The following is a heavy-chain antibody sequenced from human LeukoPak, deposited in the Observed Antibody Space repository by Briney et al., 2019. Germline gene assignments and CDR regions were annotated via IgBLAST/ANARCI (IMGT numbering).Heavy chain of an antibody. CDR2: ISAYNGNT. Sequence: ASVKVSCKASGYTFTSYGISWVRQAPGQGLEWMGWISAYNGNTNYAQKLQGRVTMTTDTSTSTAYMELRSLRSDDTAVYYCARDVRGYCSSTSCHLDWFDPWGQGTLVTVSS. D-gene: IGHD2-2*01. CDR1: GYTFTSYG. J-gene: IGHJ5*02. CDR3: ARDVRGYCSSTSCHLDWFDP. V-gene: IGHV1-18*04.